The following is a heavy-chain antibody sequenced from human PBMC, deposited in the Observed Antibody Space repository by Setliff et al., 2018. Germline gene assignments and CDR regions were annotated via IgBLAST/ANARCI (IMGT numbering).Heavy chain of an antibody. Sequence: GGSLRLSCATSGFTFSSYAMSWVRQAPGKGLEWVSAMSASGTSPYHADSVKGRFTIFRDNAKNSLYLQMDSLRAEDTAVYYCAKCGGDHCCPLYQYYMDVWGKGTTVTVSS. CDR2: MSASGTSP. J-gene: IGHJ6*03. V-gene: IGHV3-23*01. D-gene: IGHD2-21*02. CDR1: GFTFSSYA. CDR3: AKCGGDHCCPLYQYYMDV.